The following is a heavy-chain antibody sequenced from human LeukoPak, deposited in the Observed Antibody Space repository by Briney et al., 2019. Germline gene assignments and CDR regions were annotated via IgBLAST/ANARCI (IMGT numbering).Heavy chain of an antibody. J-gene: IGHJ4*02. V-gene: IGHV4-59*08. CDR3: ARHPSGYAGFGY. CDR2: IYYSGST. Sequence: KPSETLSLTCIVSGGSINSYYWSWIRQPPGKGLEWIGYIYYSGSTNYNPSLKSRVTISVDTSKNQFSLKLSSVTAADTAVYYCARHPSGYAGFGYWGQGTLVTVSS. CDR1: GGSINSYY. D-gene: IGHD5-12*01.